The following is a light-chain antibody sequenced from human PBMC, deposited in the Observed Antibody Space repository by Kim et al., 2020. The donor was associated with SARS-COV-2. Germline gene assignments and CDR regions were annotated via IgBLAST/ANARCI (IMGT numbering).Light chain of an antibody. V-gene: IGLV1-44*01. Sequence: GERVHITCYGSSSNSGSNAVNWYQQLPGTAPKLLIYSDNQRPSGVPDRFSGSKSGTSASLAISGLQSQDETDYYCASWDDSLSGPVFGGGTQLTVL. CDR3: ASWDDSLSGPV. CDR1: SSNSGSNA. J-gene: IGLJ3*02. CDR2: SDN.